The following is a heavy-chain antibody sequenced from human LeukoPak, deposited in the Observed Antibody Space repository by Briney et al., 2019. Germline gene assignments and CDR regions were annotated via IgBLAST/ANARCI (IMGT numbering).Heavy chain of an antibody. CDR3: ARARIPGYYDSGNMDV. CDR2: ISSSGNTM. Sequence: PGGSLRLSCAASGFTLSSYEMNWVRQAPGKGLEWVSYISSSGNTMYYADSVKGRFTISRDNAKNSLYPQMDSLRAEDTAVYYCARARIPGYYDSGNMDVWGKGTTVTVSS. D-gene: IGHD3-22*01. J-gene: IGHJ6*03. V-gene: IGHV3-48*03. CDR1: GFTLSSYE.